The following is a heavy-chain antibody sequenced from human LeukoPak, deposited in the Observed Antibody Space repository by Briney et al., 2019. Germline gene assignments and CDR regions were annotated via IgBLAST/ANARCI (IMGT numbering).Heavy chain of an antibody. V-gene: IGHV3-21*01. CDR2: ISSSSSYI. Sequence: GGSLRLSCAASGFTFSSYSMNWVRQAPGKGLEWVSSISSSSSYIYYADSVKGRFTISRDNAKNSLYLQMNGLRAEDTAVYYCARDLRNNWFDPWGQGTLVTVSS. CDR3: ARDLRNNWFDP. CDR1: GFTFSSYS. J-gene: IGHJ5*02.